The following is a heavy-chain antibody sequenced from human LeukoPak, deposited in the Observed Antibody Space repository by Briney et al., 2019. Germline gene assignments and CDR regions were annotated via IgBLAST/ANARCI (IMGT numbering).Heavy chain of an antibody. CDR3: ARRNDFDI. J-gene: IGHJ3*02. CDR1: GGSITGYH. CDR2: IYSSETT. Sequence: SETLSLTCTVSGGSITGYHWSWIRQPPGKGLEWIGYIYSSETTEYRPSLKSRVTISADTSKNQFSLKLTSVTAAGTAIYYCARRNDFDIWGQGTMVTVSS. V-gene: IGHV4-4*08.